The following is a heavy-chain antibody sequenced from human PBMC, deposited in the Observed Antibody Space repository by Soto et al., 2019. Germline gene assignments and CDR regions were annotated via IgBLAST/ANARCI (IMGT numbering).Heavy chain of an antibody. V-gene: IGHV5-10-1*01. CDR1: GYSFTHSW. CDR2: IDTSDSYF. Sequence: GSLMISCTGSGYSFTHSWINWVRHKPGKGLEWMGRIDTSDSYFNNRTSFPGHVTISADKSISTAYLQWSSLMASDTAIYFCARSSSGYNRGMDVWGHGTTVTVSS. CDR3: ARSSSGYNRGMDV. D-gene: IGHD3-22*01. J-gene: IGHJ6*02.